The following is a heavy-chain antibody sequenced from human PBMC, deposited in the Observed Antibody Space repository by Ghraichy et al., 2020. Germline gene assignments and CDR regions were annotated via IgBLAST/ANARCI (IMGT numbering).Heavy chain of an antibody. Sequence: SVKVSCKASGGTFSSYTISWVRQAPGQGLEWMGRIIPILGIANYAQKFQGRVTITADKSTSTAYMELSSLRSEDTAVYYCARVPPGGDDSSGYYDYWGQGTLVTVSS. CDR3: ARVPPGGDDSSGYYDY. CDR2: IIPILGIA. CDR1: GGTFSSYT. V-gene: IGHV1-69*02. J-gene: IGHJ4*02. D-gene: IGHD3-22*01.